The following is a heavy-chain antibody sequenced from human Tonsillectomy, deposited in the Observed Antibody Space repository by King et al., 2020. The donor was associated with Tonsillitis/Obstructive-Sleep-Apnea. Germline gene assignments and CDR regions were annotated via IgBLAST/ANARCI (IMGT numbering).Heavy chain of an antibody. CDR3: AKSRGSSSGFDFFFDY. Sequence: VQLVESGGGVVQPGRSLRLSCAASGFTLSDYAMHWVRQAPGKGLQGVAVMSYDGSTKYYADSVKGRFTIASDKSKNTLVLKMNSLRGEDTAVYYCAKSRGSSSGFDFFFDYWGQGTLVTVSS. V-gene: IGHV3-30*04. CDR2: MSYDGSTK. D-gene: IGHD6-6*01. J-gene: IGHJ4*02. CDR1: GFTLSDYA.